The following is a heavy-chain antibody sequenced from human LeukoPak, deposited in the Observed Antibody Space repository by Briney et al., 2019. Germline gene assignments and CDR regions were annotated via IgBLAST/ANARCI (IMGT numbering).Heavy chain of an antibody. CDR2: INPNSGGT. J-gene: IGHJ5*02. V-gene: IGHV1-2*02. D-gene: IGHD4-17*01. Sequence: ASVKVSCKASGYTFTGYYMHWVRQAPGQGLEWMGWINPNSGGTNYAQKFQGRVTMTRDTSISTAYMELSRPRSDDTAVYYCARPATVTTKWFDPWGQGTLVTVSS. CDR3: ARPATVTTKWFDP. CDR1: GYTFTGYY.